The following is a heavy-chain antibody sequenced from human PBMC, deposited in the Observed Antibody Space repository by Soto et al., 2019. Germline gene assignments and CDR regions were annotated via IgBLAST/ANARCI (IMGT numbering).Heavy chain of an antibody. CDR2: IIPILGIA. Sequence: ASVKFSCKASGGTFSSYAISWVRQAPGQGLEWMGGIIPILGIANYAQKFQGRVTITADKSTSTANMELSSLRSEDTAVYYCARAQRPHIVVVTDAIDIWGQGTMVTVSS. CDR1: GGTFSSYA. V-gene: IGHV1-69*10. CDR3: ARAQRPHIVVVTDAIDI. D-gene: IGHD2-21*02. J-gene: IGHJ3*02.